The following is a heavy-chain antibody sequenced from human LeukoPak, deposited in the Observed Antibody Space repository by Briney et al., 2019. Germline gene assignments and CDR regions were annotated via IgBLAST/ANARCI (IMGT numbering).Heavy chain of an antibody. D-gene: IGHD5-18*01. V-gene: IGHV3-53*01. Sequence: GGSLRLSCAASGFTVSSNYMSWVRQAPGKGLEWVSVIYSGGSTYSTDSVKGRFTISRDISKNTVSLQMNSLRAEDTAVYYCARDRGYSYGSGTLPPFYYYYYGMGVWGQGTTVTVSS. J-gene: IGHJ6*02. CDR1: GFTVSSNY. CDR2: IYSGGST. CDR3: ARDRGYSYGSGTLPPFYYYYYGMGV.